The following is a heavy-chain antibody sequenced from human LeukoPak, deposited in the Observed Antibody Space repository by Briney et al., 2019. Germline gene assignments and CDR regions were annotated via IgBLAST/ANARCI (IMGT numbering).Heavy chain of an antibody. D-gene: IGHD2-8*01. V-gene: IGHV3-30*03. CDR2: ISYDGSNK. Sequence: PGKSLRLSCAASGFTFSSYGMHWVRQAPGKGLEWVAVISYDGSNKYYADSVKGRFTISRDNSKNTLYLQMNSLRAEDTTVYYCARDLSGYCTNGVCSPENLGQGTLVTVSS. J-gene: IGHJ4*02. CDR3: ARDLSGYCTNGVCSPEN. CDR1: GFTFSSYG.